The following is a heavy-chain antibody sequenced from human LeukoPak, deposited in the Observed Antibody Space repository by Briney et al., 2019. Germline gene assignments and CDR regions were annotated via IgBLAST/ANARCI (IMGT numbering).Heavy chain of an antibody. D-gene: IGHD3-10*01. Sequence: GGSLRLSCAASGFTFSSYSMNWVRQAPGKGLEWVSSISSSSSYIYYADSVKGRFTISRDNAKNSLYLQMNSLRAEDTAVYYCARDHYYYGSGSYMFYYYYGMDAWGQGTTVTVSS. CDR3: ARDHYYYGSGSYMFYYYYGMDA. CDR1: GFTFSSYS. CDR2: ISSSSSYI. V-gene: IGHV3-21*01. J-gene: IGHJ6*02.